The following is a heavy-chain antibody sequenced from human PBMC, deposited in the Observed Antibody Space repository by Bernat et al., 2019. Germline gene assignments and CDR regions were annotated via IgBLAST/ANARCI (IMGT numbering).Heavy chain of an antibody. J-gene: IGHJ4*02. D-gene: IGHD5-12*01. CDR2: ISSNGGST. V-gene: IGHV3-64*01. Sequence: EVQLVESGGGLVQPGGSLRLSCAASGFTFSSYAMHWVRQAPGKGLEYVSAISSNGGSTYYANSVKGRFTISRDNSKNTLYLQMGSLRAEDMAVYYCARTRPSGYDFDYWGQGTLVTVSS. CDR3: ARTRPSGYDFDY. CDR1: GFTFSSYA.